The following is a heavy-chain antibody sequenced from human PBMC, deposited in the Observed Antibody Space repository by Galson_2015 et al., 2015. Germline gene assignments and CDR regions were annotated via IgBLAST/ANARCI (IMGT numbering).Heavy chain of an antibody. CDR3: ARVYYDFWSGYSTQAPFDY. J-gene: IGHJ4*02. D-gene: IGHD3-3*01. Sequence: SVKVSCKASGYTFTSYAMHWVRQAPGQRLEWMGWINAGNGNTKYSQKFQGRVTITRDTSASTAYMELSSLRSEDTAVYYCARVYYDFWSGYSTQAPFDYWGQGTLVTVSS. CDR2: INAGNGNT. V-gene: IGHV1-3*01. CDR1: GYTFTSYA.